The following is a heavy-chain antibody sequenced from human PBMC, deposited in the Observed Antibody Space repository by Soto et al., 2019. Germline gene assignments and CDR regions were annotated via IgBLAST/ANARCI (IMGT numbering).Heavy chain of an antibody. CDR1: GFSLTTSGVG. D-gene: IGHD3-3*01. Sequence: QITLNESGPTVVRPTETLTLTCRFSGFSLTTSGVGVGWIRQSPEKAPEWIALIYWDDDKRYSASLKSRLTITKDTSKNQVVLTVSDLDPTDTATYYCAHRVLRTVFGLVTTTAIYFDFWGQGTPVAVSS. CDR3: AHRVLRTVFGLVTTTAIYFDF. J-gene: IGHJ4*02. V-gene: IGHV2-5*02. CDR2: IYWDDDK.